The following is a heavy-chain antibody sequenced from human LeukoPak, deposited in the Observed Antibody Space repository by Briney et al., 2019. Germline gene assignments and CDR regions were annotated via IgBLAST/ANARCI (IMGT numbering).Heavy chain of an antibody. CDR2: ISAYNGNT. J-gene: IGHJ3*02. Sequence: VASVKVSCKASGYTFTSYGISWVRQAPGQGIEWMGWISAYNGNTNYAQKLQGRVTMTTDTSTSTAYMELRSLRSDDTAVYYCARAGSWYDVEAFDIWGQGTMVAVSS. D-gene: IGHD6-13*01. V-gene: IGHV1-18*01. CDR3: ARAGSWYDVEAFDI. CDR1: GYTFTSYG.